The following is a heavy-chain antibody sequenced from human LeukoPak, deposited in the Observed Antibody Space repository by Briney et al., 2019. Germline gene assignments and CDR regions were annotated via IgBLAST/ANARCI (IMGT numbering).Heavy chain of an antibody. Sequence: GGSLRLSCAASGFTFSSYSMNWVRQAPGKGLEWVSYISSSSSTIYYADSVKGRFTISRDNAKNSLYLQMNSLRSEDTAVYYCARDSEGAYSYGLIFDYWGQGTLVTVSS. CDR1: GFTFSSYS. V-gene: IGHV3-48*01. CDR2: ISSSSSTI. J-gene: IGHJ4*02. CDR3: ARDSEGAYSYGLIFDY. D-gene: IGHD5-18*01.